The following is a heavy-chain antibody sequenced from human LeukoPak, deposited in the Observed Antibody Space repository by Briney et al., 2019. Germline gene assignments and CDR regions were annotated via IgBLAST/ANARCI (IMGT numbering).Heavy chain of an antibody. J-gene: IGHJ4*02. CDR3: ARPSGLGSGYYPRSLYYFDY. V-gene: IGHV4-39*01. CDR2: IYYSGST. CDR1: GGSISSSSYY. Sequence: SETLSLTCTVSGGSISSSSYYWGWIRQPPGKGLEWIGSIYYSGSTYYNPSLKSRVTISVDTSKNQFSLKLSSVTAADTAVYYCARPSGLGSGYYPRSLYYFDYWGQGTLVTVSS. D-gene: IGHD3-22*01.